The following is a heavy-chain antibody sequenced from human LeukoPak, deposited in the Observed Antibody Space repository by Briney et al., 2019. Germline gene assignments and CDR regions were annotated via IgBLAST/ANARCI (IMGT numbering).Heavy chain of an antibody. CDR3: ARVRGSGSYDAFDI. D-gene: IGHD3-10*01. CDR1: GFTFDDYG. CDR2: ISSSGSTI. V-gene: IGHV3-48*04. Sequence: PGGSLRLSCAASGFTFDDYGMNWVRQAPGKGLEWVSYISSSGSTIYYADSVKGRFTISRDNAKNSLYLQMDSLRAEDTAVYYCARVRGSGSYDAFDIWGQGTMVTVSS. J-gene: IGHJ3*02.